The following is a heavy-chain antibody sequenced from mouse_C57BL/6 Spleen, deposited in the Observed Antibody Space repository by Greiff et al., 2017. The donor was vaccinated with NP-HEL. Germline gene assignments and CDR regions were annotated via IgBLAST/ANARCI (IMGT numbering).Heavy chain of an antibody. CDR1: GFTFSDYY. J-gene: IGHJ2*01. D-gene: IGHD2-4*01. CDR3: ARDDYDEGRDYFDY. Sequence: EVKLVESEGGLVQPGSSMKLSCTASGFTFSDYYMAWVRQVPEKGLEWVANINYDGSSTYYLDSLKSRFIFSRDNATNILYLQMSSLKSEDTATYYCARDDYDEGRDYFDYWGKGTTLTVSS. V-gene: IGHV5-16*01. CDR2: INYDGSST.